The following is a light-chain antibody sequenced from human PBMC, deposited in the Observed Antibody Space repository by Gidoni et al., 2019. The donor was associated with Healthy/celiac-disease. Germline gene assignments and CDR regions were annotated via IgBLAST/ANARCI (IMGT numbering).Light chain of an antibody. CDR3: QVWDSSSDQ. CDR1: NIGSKS. Sequence: YVLTQPPSVSVAPGKTARITCGGNNIGSKSLHWYQQKPGQAPVLVIYYDSDRPSGTPERFSGSSSGDTATLTISRVEAGDEADYYCQVWDSSSDQLGGGTKLTVL. CDR2: YDS. J-gene: IGLJ2*01. V-gene: IGLV3-21*04.